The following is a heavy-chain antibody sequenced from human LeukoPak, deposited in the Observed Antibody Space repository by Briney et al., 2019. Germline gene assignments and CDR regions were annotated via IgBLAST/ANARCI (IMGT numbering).Heavy chain of an antibody. V-gene: IGHV4-59*12. CDR3: ARDPTGSGSSGWYTGSFDY. CDR1: GGSISSYY. Sequence: SETLSLTCTVSGGSISSYYWSWIRQPPGKGLEWIGYIYYSGSTYYKPSLKSRVTMSVDTSKNQFSLQLNSVTPEDTAVYYCARDPTGSGSSGWYTGSFDYWGQGTLVTVSS. CDR2: IYYSGST. D-gene: IGHD6-19*01. J-gene: IGHJ4*02.